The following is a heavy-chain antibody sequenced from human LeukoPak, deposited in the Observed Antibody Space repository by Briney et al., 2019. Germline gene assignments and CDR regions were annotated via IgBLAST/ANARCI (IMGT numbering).Heavy chain of an antibody. CDR2: ISSNGGST. V-gene: IGHV3-64*04. J-gene: IGHJ4*02. D-gene: IGHD5-18*01. CDR1: GFTFITYA. Sequence: GGSLRLSCSASGFTFITYAMHWVRQAPGKGLEYVSVISSNGGSTYYADSVKGRFTISRDNSKKTLYLQMNSLRAEDTAVYYCARRYSYGLFDYWGQGTLVTVSS. CDR3: ARRYSYGLFDY.